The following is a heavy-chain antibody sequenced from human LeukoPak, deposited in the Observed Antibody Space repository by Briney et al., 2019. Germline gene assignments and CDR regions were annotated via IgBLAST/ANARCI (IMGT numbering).Heavy chain of an antibody. Sequence: KISCKGSGYSFTSYWIGWVRQMPGKGLEWMGIIYPGDSDTRYSPSFQGQVTISADKSISTAYLQWSSLKATDTAMYYCARGYSYGYGDYYMDVWGKGTTVTVSS. D-gene: IGHD5-18*01. CDR1: GYSFTSYW. CDR2: IYPGDSDT. CDR3: ARGYSYGYGDYYMDV. J-gene: IGHJ6*03. V-gene: IGHV5-51*01.